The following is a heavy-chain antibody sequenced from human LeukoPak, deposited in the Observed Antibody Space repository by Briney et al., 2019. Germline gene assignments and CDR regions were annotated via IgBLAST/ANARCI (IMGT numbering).Heavy chain of an antibody. D-gene: IGHD7-27*01. J-gene: IGHJ2*01. V-gene: IGHV3-7*01. CDR2: IKQDGSEK. Sequence: GSLRLSFAASGFPFSDYWMSWVRQAPGKGLEWVADIKQDGSEKKYVESVKGRITISRDNAKNSLYLQMNSLRAEDTAVYFCAREARTWGWYFDLWGRGTLVTVSS. CDR1: GFPFSDYW. CDR3: AREARTWGWYFDL.